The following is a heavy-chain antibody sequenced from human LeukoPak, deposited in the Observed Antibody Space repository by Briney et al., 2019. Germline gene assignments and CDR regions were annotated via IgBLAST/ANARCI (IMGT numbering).Heavy chain of an antibody. V-gene: IGHV3-48*04. D-gene: IGHD1-26*01. CDR2: ISSSGSTI. CDR3: ASGRNWFDP. Sequence: GGSLRLSCAASGFTFSSYSMNWVRQAPGKGLEWVSYISSSGSTIYYADSVKGRFTISRDNAKNSLYLQMNSLRAEDTAVYYCASGRNWFDPWGQGTLVTVSS. CDR1: GFTFSSYS. J-gene: IGHJ5*02.